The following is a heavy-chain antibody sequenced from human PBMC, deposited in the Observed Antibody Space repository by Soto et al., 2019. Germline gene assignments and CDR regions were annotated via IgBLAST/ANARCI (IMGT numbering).Heavy chain of an antibody. CDR2: IYTGGTT. D-gene: IGHD5-12*01. J-gene: IGHJ4*02. V-gene: IGHV3-53*01. CDR3: HGYGY. CDR1: GFTVSSSNY. Sequence: EVQLVESGGGLIQPGGSLRLSCVVSGFTVSSSNYMSWVRQAPGKGLEWVSVIYTGGTTYYADSVKGRFTISRGNSKNTLYLQMNSLRAEDTAVYYCHGYGYWGQGTLVTVSS.